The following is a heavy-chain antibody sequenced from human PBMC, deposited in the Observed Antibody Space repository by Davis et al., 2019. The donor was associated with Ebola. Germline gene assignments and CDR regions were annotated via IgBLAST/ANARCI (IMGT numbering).Heavy chain of an antibody. J-gene: IGHJ6*02. CDR2: IYYSGST. D-gene: IGHD1-26*01. V-gene: IGHV4-59*12. CDR1: GGSISSYY. Sequence: SETLSLTCTVSGGSISSYYWSWIRQPPGKGLEWTGYIYYSGSTNYNPSLKSRVTISVDTSKNQFSLKLSSVTAADTAVYYCARGAVGASFSYYYYYGMDVWGQGTTVTVSS. CDR3: ARGAVGASFSYYYYYGMDV.